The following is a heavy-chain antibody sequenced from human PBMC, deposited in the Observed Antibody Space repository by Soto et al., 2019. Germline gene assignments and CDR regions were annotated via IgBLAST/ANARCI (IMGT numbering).Heavy chain of an antibody. J-gene: IGHJ5*02. V-gene: IGHV4-34*01. CDR3: ETANWSHHYFDP. CDR1: GGSFSGYY. D-gene: IGHD1-1*01. Sequence: SETLSLTCAVYGGSFSGYYWSWLRQPPGKGLEWIGEINHSGSTNYNPSLKSRVTISVDTSKNQFSLKVTSVTAADTAVYYCETANWSHHYFDPWGQGTLVTVSS. CDR2: INHSGST.